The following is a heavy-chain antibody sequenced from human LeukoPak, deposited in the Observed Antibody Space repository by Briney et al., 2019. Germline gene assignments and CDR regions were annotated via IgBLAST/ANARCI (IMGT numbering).Heavy chain of an antibody. Sequence: ASVKVSCKVSGYTITELSMHWVRRAPGKGLEWMGGFDPEDGETIYAQKFQGRVTMTEDTSTDTAYMELSSLRSGDTAVYYCATRLDYVAPFDPWGQGTLVTVSS. D-gene: IGHD3-16*01. CDR3: ATRLDYVAPFDP. CDR2: FDPEDGET. CDR1: GYTITELS. J-gene: IGHJ5*02. V-gene: IGHV1-24*01.